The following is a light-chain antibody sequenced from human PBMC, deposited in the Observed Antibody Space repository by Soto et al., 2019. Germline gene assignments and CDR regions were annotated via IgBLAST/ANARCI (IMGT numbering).Light chain of an antibody. CDR2: DVS. CDR3: CSYAGSYTFVV. J-gene: IGLJ2*01. CDR1: SSDVVGYNY. V-gene: IGLV2-11*01. Sequence: QSALTQPRSVSGSPGQSVTISCTGTSSDVVGYNYVSWYQQHPGKAPKLMIYDVSKRTSGVPDRFSGSKSGNTASLTISGLQAEDEADYYCCSYAGSYTFVVFGGGTKLTVL.